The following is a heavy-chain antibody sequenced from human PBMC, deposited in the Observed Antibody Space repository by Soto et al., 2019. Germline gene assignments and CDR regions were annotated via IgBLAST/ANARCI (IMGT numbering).Heavy chain of an antibody. J-gene: IGHJ6*02. CDR2: IYHSGST. V-gene: IGHV4-39*07. Sequence: SETLSLTCTVSGGSISSSSYYWGWIRQPPGKGLEWIGYIYHSGSTYYNPSLKSRVTISVDRSKNQFSLKLSSVTAADTAVYYCARGSTMVRGRGYYGMDVWGQGTTVTVSS. D-gene: IGHD3-10*01. CDR1: GGSISSSSYY. CDR3: ARGSTMVRGRGYYGMDV.